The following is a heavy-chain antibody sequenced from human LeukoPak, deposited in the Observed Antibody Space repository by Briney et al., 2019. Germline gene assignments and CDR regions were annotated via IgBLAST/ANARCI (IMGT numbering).Heavy chain of an antibody. CDR3: ARGGYSYD. CDR1: GFTFSSYS. V-gene: IGHV3-21*01. CDR2: ISSSSSYI. D-gene: IGHD5-18*01. J-gene: IGHJ4*02. Sequence: GGSLRLSCAASGFTFSSYSMNWVRQAPGKGLEWVSSISSSSSYICYADSVKGRFTISRDNAKNSLYLQMNSLRAEDTAVYYCARGGYSYDWGQGTLVTVSS.